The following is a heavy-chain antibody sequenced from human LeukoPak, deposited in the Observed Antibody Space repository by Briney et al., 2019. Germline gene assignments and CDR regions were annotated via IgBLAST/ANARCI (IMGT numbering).Heavy chain of an antibody. V-gene: IGHV4-39*01. CDR3: ARTIAGGYCSGGSCFYDY. J-gene: IGHJ4*02. Sequence: SETLSLTCTVSGGSISSSSYYWGWIRQPPGKGLEWIGSIYYSGSTYYNPSLKSRVTISVDTSKKQFSLKLSSVTAADTAVYYCARTIAGGYCSGGSCFYDYWGQGTLVTVSS. CDR2: IYYSGST. D-gene: IGHD2-15*01. CDR1: GGSISSSSYY.